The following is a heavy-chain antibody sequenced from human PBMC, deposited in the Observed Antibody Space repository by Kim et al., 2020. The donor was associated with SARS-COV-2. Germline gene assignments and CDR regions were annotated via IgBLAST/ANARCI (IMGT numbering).Heavy chain of an antibody. Sequence: SETLSLTCTVSGGSISSYYWSWIRQPPGKGLEWIGYIYYSGSTNYNPSLKSRVTISVDTSKNQFSLKLSSVTAADTAVYYCARDHDFWSGYYYGMDVWGQGTTVTVSS. CDR2: IYYSGST. J-gene: IGHJ6*02. D-gene: IGHD3-3*01. CDR3: ARDHDFWSGYYYGMDV. V-gene: IGHV4-59*01. CDR1: GGSISSYY.